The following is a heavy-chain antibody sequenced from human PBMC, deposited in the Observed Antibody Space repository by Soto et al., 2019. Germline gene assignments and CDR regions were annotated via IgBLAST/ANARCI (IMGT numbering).Heavy chain of an antibody. V-gene: IGHV3-21*01. Sequence: GSLRLSCAASGFTFRSYSMNWVRQAPGQVLEWVSSISSSSSYIYYADSVKGRFTISRDNAKNSLYLQMNSLRAEDTAVYYCAPDSGLRDGQDASNYWGMGGWGKGPEVTVAS. CDR1: GFTFRSYS. CDR3: APDSGLRDGQDASNYWGMGG. D-gene: IGHD4-17*01. J-gene: IGHJ6*04. CDR2: ISSSSSYI.